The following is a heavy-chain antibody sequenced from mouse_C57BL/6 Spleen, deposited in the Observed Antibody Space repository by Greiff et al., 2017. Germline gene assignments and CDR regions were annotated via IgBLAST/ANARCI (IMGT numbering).Heavy chain of an antibody. V-gene: IGHV3-6*01. Sequence: EVKLLESGPRLVKPSQSLSPTCSFTGYSIASRYSWNWIRQFPGNKLEWMGYISYNGSNNYNPSLNNRISITRDTSKNQFFLKLNSVTTEDTATYYCARGGLEYGGQGPTL. CDR1: GYSIASRYS. CDR3: ARGGLEY. J-gene: IGHJ2*01. CDR2: ISYNGSN.